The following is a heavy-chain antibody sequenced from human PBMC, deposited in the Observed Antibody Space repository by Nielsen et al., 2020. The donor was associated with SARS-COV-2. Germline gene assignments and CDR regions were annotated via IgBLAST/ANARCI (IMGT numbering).Heavy chain of an antibody. CDR3: ATQDIGDY. D-gene: IGHD2-15*01. J-gene: IGHJ4*02. V-gene: IGHV3-9*01. CDR2: ISWNSGSI. CDR1: GFTFDDYA. Sequence: GGSLRLSCAASGFTFDDYAMHWVRQAPGKGLEWVSGISWNSGSIGYADSVKGRFTISRDNAKNSLYLQMNSLRAEDTALYYCATQDIGDYWGQGTLVTVSS.